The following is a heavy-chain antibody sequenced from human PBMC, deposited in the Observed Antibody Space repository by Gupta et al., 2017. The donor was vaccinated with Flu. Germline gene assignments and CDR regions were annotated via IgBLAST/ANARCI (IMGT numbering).Heavy chain of an antibody. Sequence: TFTSYFMHWVRQGPGQGLEWMGIINPSGGSTSYAQKFQGRVTMTRDTSTSTVYMELSSLRSEDTAVYYCGRGPQWLQSDYWGQGTLVTVSS. CDR1: TFTSYF. J-gene: IGHJ4*02. V-gene: IGHV1-46*01. CDR3: GRGPQWLQSDY. D-gene: IGHD5-12*01. CDR2: INPSGGST.